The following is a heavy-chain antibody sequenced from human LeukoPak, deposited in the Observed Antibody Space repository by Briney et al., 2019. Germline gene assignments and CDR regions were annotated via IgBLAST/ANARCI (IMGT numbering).Heavy chain of an antibody. CDR3: AREGQAWLLLYYFDY. V-gene: IGHV1-2*02. J-gene: IGHJ4*02. Sequence: ASVKVSCKASGYTFTGYYMRWVRQAPGLGLEWMGWINPNSGGTNYAQKFQGRVTMTRDTSISTAYMELSRLRSDDTAVYYCAREGQAWLLLYYFDYWGQGTLVTVSS. CDR1: GYTFTGYY. CDR2: INPNSGGT. D-gene: IGHD3-22*01.